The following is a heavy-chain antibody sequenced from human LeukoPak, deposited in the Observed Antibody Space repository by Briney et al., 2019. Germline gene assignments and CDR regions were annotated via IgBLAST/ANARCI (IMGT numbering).Heavy chain of an antibody. CDR1: GYTFTSYD. CDR3: AREGRDCSSTSCYYYMDV. Sequence: ASVKVSCKASGYTFTSYDINWVRQATGQGLEWMGWMNPNSGNTGYAQKFQGRVTITRNTSISTAYMELSSLRSEDTAVYYCAREGRDCSSTSCYYYMDVWGKGTTVTVSS. J-gene: IGHJ6*03. CDR2: MNPNSGNT. V-gene: IGHV1-8*03. D-gene: IGHD2-2*01.